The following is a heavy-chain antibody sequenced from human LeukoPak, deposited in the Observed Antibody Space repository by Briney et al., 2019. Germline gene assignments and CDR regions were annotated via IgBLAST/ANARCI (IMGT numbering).Heavy chain of an antibody. Sequence: PGGSLRLXCAASGFTFSSCGFNWVRLAPGKGLEWVSSIGPTGTDRYYADSVRGRFTISRDNAKNSMYLQMDSLRDEDTAVYYCATETIGRHYDYWGQGTLLTVSS. J-gene: IGHJ4*02. CDR3: ATETIGRHYDY. CDR2: IGPTGTDR. D-gene: IGHD1-14*01. CDR1: GFTFSSCG. V-gene: IGHV3-21*01.